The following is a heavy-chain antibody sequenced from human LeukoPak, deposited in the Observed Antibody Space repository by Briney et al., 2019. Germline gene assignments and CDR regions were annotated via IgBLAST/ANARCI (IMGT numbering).Heavy chain of an antibody. J-gene: IGHJ6*02. CDR2: ITSKAYGEMR. D-gene: IGHD2-21*01. CDR1: GFTVSSKY. CDR3: TTYYYGGGGYGHYYYGMDV. Sequence: PGGSLRLSCAASGFTVSSKYMSWVRQAPGKGLEWVGFITSKAYGEMRHYVASVRGRFTISRDDSKSLAYLEMNGLKIEDTAAYYCTTYYYGGGGYGHYYYGMDVWGQGTTVTVSS. V-gene: IGHV3-49*04.